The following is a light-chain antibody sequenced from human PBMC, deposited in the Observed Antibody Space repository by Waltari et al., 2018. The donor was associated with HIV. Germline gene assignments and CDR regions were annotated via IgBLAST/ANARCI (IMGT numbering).Light chain of an antibody. Sequence: EIVMTQSPATLSVSPGERATLSCRASQSVGSNLAWYQQKPGQAPRLLIYGASTRATGFPARFSGSGSGTEFTLTISSLQSEDFAVYYCQHYNNWPPWTFGQGTKVEIK. CDR3: QHYNNWPPWT. V-gene: IGKV3-15*01. CDR1: QSVGSN. J-gene: IGKJ1*01. CDR2: GAS.